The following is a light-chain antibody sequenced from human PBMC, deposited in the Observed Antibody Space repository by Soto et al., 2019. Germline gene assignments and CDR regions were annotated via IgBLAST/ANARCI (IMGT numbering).Light chain of an antibody. CDR2: KTS. CDR1: QSISPW. J-gene: IGKJ1*01. V-gene: IGKV1-5*03. CDR3: QQYYTYPWT. Sequence: DIQMTQFPSTLSAFVGDRVTITCRASQSISPWLAWYRQKPGKAPKLLIYKTSSLNSEAPLRFRGSGSGTEFTLSLSSLQPDDFATYYCQQYYTYPWTFGQGTKVEIK.